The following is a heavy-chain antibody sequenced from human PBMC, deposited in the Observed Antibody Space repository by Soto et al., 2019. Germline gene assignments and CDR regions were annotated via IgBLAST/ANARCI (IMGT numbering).Heavy chain of an antibody. D-gene: IGHD6-6*01. J-gene: IGHJ4*02. CDR3: ARHRVRDYSSSQWYFDY. CDR2: IYYSGST. CDR1: GGSISSYY. Sequence: SETLSLTCTVSGGSISSYYWSWIRQPPGKGLEWIGYIYYSGSTNYNPSLKSRVTISVDTSKNQFSLKLSSVTAADTAVYYCARHRVRDYSSSQWYFDYWGQGTLVTVSS. V-gene: IGHV4-59*08.